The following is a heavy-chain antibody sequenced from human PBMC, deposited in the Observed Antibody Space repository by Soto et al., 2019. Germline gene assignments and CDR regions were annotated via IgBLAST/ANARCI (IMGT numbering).Heavy chain of an antibody. CDR1: GFTFSTYA. CDR2: ISASGGST. J-gene: IGHJ4*02. V-gene: IGHV3-23*01. D-gene: IGHD1-20*01. Sequence: EVQLLDSGGGLVQPGGSLRLSCAASGFTFSTYAMSWVRQAPGKGLEWVSSISASGGSTYYADSVKGRFTISRDNSKNTLYLQMNSLRGEDTAVYYCAKAYKWNPDYWGQGTLVTVSS. CDR3: AKAYKWNPDY.